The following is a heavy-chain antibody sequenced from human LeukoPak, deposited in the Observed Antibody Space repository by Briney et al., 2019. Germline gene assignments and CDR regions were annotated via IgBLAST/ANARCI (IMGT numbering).Heavy chain of an antibody. CDR2: ISGSGGVT. CDR3: AKGPLTEVAGTTWDF. J-gene: IGHJ4*02. D-gene: IGHD6-19*01. CDR1: GLTFRNYA. V-gene: IGHV3-23*01. Sequence: GGSLRLSCVVTGLTFRNYAMSWVRQAPGKGPEWVSDISGSGGVTHYADSVKGRFSISRDNSKNTLYLQMSSLRAEDTAVYYCAKGPLTEVAGTTWDFWGQGTLVTVSS.